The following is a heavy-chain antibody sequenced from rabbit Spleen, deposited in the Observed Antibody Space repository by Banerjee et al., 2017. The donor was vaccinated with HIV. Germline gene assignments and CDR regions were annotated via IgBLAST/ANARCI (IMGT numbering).Heavy chain of an antibody. CDR2: IDPVFGIT. J-gene: IGHJ6*01. D-gene: IGHD1-1*01. V-gene: IGHV1S7*01. CDR3: ARDLPDIIGWNFGF. Sequence: QLVESGGGLVQPGGSLKLSCKASGFTLSSYYMNWVRQAPGKGLEWIGYIDPVFGITYYANWVNGRFFISRENAQNTVFLQMTSLTAADTATYFCARDLPDIIGWNFGFWGQGTLVTVS. CDR1: GFTLSSYY.